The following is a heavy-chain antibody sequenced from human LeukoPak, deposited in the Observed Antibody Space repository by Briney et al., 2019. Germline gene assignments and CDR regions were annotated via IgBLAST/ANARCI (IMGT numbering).Heavy chain of an antibody. D-gene: IGHD4-17*01. CDR1: GFTFSSYS. V-gene: IGHV3-21*01. J-gene: IGHJ6*02. CDR2: ISSSSSYI. Sequence: GGSLRLSCAASGFTFSSYSMNWVRQAPGKGLEWVSSISSSSSYIYYADSVKGRFTISRDNAKNSLYLQMNSLRAEDTAVYYCAKDVNYGDSPDDYYYGMDVWGQGTTVTVSS. CDR3: AKDVNYGDSPDDYYYGMDV.